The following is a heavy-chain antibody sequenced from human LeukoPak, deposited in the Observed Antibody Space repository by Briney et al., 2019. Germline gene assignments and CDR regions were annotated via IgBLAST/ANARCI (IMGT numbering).Heavy chain of an antibody. J-gene: IGHJ5*02. CDR2: IFPGDSDT. Sequence: GESLKISCKGSGYSFTSYWIGWVRQIPGKGLEWMGIIFPGDSDTRYSPSVQGQVTMSADKSISTAYLQWSSLKASDSAIYYCARTQNWFDPWGQGTLVTVSS. V-gene: IGHV5-51*01. CDR1: GYSFTSYW. CDR3: ARTQNWFDP.